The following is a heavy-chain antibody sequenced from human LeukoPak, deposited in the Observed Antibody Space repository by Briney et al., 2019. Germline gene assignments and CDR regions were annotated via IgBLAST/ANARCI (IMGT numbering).Heavy chain of an antibody. J-gene: IGHJ4*02. Sequence: SETLSLTCAVSGVSISSYYWSWVRQPPGKGLEWVGYIYYSGSTNYNPSLKNRVTMSVHTSKNQCSLKLSSVTAADTAVYYCARERRGFDYWGQGTLVTVSS. CDR1: GVSISSYY. V-gene: IGHV4-59*01. CDR3: ARERRGFDY. CDR2: IYYSGST.